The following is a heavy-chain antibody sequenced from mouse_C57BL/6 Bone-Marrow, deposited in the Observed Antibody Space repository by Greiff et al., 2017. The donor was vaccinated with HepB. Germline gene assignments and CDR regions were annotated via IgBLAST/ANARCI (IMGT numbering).Heavy chain of an antibody. J-gene: IGHJ3*01. CDR1: GFSFNTYA. Sequence: EVKLMESGGGLVQPKGSLKLSCAASGFSFNTYAMNWVRQAPGKGLEWVARIRSKSNNYATYYADSVKDRFTISRDDSESMLYLQMNNLKTEDTAMYYCVSTSFAYWGQGTLVTVSA. CDR3: VSTSFAY. D-gene: IGHD5-5*01. CDR2: IRSKSNNYAT. V-gene: IGHV10-1*01.